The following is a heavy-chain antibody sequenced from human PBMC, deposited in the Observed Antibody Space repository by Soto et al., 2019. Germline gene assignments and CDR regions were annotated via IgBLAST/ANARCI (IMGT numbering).Heavy chain of an antibody. V-gene: IGHV1-2*02. Sequence: GASVKGSCQASGYTFTAYFMHWVRQAPGQGLGWMGWINPNSGGTYYAQKFQGRVTMTRDTSISTAYMELSRLTSDDTAVYFCARYTSHDWHLDVWGQGTTVTVSS. J-gene: IGHJ6*02. D-gene: IGHD3-9*01. CDR3: ARYTSHDWHLDV. CDR2: INPNSGGT. CDR1: GYTFTAYF.